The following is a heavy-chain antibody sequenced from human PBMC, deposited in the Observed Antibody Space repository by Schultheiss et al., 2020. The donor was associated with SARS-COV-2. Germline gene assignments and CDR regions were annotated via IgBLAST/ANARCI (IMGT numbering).Heavy chain of an antibody. CDR2: INPNSGGT. CDR1: GYTFTGYY. J-gene: IGHJ4*02. CDR3: ARGRGVKKGFDY. Sequence: ASVKVSCKASGYTFTGYYMHWVRQAPGQGLEWMGWINPNSGGTNYAQKFQGRVTMTRDTSVSTAYMELSRLRSDDTAVYYCARGRGVKKGFDYWGQGTLVTVSS. V-gene: IGHV1-2*02. D-gene: IGHD2-8*01.